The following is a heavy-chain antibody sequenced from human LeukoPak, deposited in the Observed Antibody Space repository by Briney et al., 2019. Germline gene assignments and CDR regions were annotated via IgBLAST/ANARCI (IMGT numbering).Heavy chain of an antibody. V-gene: IGHV3-30*04. CDR1: GFTLSNYV. D-gene: IGHD6-19*01. CDR2: ISEDRSYG. Sequence: GGSLRLSCAASGFTLSNYVMHWVRQAPGKGLEWVAVISEDRSYGYTADSVKGRFTISRDNSKNTLYLQMNSLRAEDTAVYYCARKGGGSGSYDYFDFWGQGSLVTVSS. CDR3: ARKGGGSGSYDYFDF. J-gene: IGHJ4*02.